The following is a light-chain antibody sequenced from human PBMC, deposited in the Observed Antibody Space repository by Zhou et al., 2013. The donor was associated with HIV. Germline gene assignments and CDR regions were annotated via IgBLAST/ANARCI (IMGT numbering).Light chain of an antibody. V-gene: IGKV1-39*01. CDR1: QSISSY. CDR2: AAS. CDR3: QQSYSTPYT. Sequence: DIQMTQSPSSLSASVGDRVTITCRASQSISSYLNWYQQKPGKAPKLLIYAASILQVGVPSRFSGRGSGTDFTLTISSLQPEDFTTYYCQQSYSTPYTFGQGTKLEI. J-gene: IGKJ2*01.